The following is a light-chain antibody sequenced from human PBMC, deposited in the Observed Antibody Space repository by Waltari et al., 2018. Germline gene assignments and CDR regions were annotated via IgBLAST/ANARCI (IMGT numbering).Light chain of an antibody. CDR3: AAWDNSTFVL. Sequence: SFELTQTPSVSVSPGQTASTTCSGDILAGKYVSCDRHKPGHTPVWVFYQDNLRPSGIPERFSGSNSGSTATLTIGGTQAMDEADYYCAAWDNSTFVLFGGGTKVTVL. J-gene: IGLJ2*01. CDR2: QDN. V-gene: IGLV3-1*01. CDR1: ILAGKY.